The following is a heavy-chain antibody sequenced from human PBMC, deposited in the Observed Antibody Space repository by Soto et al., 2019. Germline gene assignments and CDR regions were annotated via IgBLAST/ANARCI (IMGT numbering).Heavy chain of an antibody. J-gene: IGHJ6*03. CDR1: GYTFTSYD. D-gene: IGHD2-2*01. CDR2: MNPNSGNT. Sequence: ASVNVSCKASGYTFTSYDINWVRQATGQGLEWMGWMNPNSGNTGYAQKFQGRVTMTRNTSISTAYMELSSLRSEDTAVYYCARVRGDDIVVVPEEYYYYYMDVWGKGTTVTVSS. CDR3: ARVRGDDIVVVPEEYYYYYMDV. V-gene: IGHV1-8*01.